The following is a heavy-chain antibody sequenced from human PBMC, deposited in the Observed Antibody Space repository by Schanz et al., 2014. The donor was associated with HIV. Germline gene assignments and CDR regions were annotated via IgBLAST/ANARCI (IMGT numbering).Heavy chain of an antibody. CDR2: ISYDGNKR. D-gene: IGHD1-7*01. V-gene: IGHV3-30*03. CDR1: GFTFSSYD. CDR3: ARAGQLALEQGWGNYYYYYYYGMDV. Sequence: QVQLVESGGGVVQPGRSLRLSCAASGFTFSSYDIHWVRQAPGKGLEWVAVISYDGNKRYYADSVKGRFTISRDNAQNSLYLQMNSLRAEDTAVYYCARAGQLALEQGWGNYYYYYYYGMDVWGQGTTVTVSS. J-gene: IGHJ6*02.